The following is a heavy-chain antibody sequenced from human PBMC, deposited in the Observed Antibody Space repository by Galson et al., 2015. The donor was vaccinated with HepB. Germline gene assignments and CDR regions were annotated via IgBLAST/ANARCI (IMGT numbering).Heavy chain of an antibody. Sequence: SLRLSCAASAFIFSTDAMSWVRQAPGKGLEWVSTISDSGGSTYSADSVRGRFSISRDNSKNTLYLQMNSLRAEDTAVYYCARVEGSGSYTPADYYYYGMDVWGQGTTVTVSS. CDR3: ARVEGSGSYTPADYYYYGMDV. J-gene: IGHJ6*02. D-gene: IGHD3-10*01. V-gene: IGHV3-23*01. CDR2: ISDSGGST. CDR1: AFIFSTDA.